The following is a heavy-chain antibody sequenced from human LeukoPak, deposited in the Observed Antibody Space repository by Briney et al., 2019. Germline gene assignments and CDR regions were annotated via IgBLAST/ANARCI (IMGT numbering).Heavy chain of an antibody. J-gene: IGHJ4*02. Sequence: PGGSLRLSCAASGFTFSSYAMHWVRQAPGKGLEWVAVKSYDGSNKYYADSVKGRFTISRDNSKNTPYLQMNSLRAEDTAVYYCAREGSMVRGAVDYWGQGTLVTVSS. CDR2: KSYDGSNK. D-gene: IGHD3-10*01. V-gene: IGHV3-30-3*01. CDR1: GFTFSSYA. CDR3: AREGSMVRGAVDY.